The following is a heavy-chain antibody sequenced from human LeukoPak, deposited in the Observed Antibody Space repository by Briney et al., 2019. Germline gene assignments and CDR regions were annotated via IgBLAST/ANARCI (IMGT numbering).Heavy chain of an antibody. CDR1: GYTFTGYY. CDR3: ARVSYGHYDILTGYLDY. CDR2: INPSSGST. V-gene: IGHV1-46*01. Sequence: ASVKVSCKTSGYTFTGYYLHWVRQAPGQGLEWMGIINPSSGSTSYAQKFQGRVTMTRDMSTSTVYMELSSLRSEDTAVYYCARVSYGHYDILTGYLDYWGQGTLVTVSS. J-gene: IGHJ4*02. D-gene: IGHD3-9*01.